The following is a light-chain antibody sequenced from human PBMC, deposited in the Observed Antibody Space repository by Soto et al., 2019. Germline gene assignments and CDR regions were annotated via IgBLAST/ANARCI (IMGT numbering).Light chain of an antibody. CDR1: QSVTSN. CDR3: QQSNDWRSIT. J-gene: IGKJ5*01. V-gene: IGKV3-15*01. Sequence: ELVLTQSPGTLSVSAGDRATLSCRASQSVTSNYLAWYQQTPGQAPRLLIFDASTRATGIPARFSGSGSGTEFTLSISSLKSEDFAVYYCQQSNDWRSITCGQGTRLEI. CDR2: DAS.